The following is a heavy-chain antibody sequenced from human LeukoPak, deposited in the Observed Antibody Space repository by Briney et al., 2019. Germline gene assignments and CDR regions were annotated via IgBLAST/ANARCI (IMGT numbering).Heavy chain of an antibody. D-gene: IGHD4-17*01. CDR1: GFTFSSYE. J-gene: IGHJ2*01. CDR3: ARATTVRYGWYFDL. CDR2: ISSNGGST. V-gene: IGHV3-64*01. Sequence: PGGSLRLSCAASGFTFSSYEMNCVRQDPGKGQEYVSAISSNGGSTYYANSVKGRFTISRDNSKNTLYHQMGSLRAEDMAVYYCARATTVRYGWYFDLWGRGTLVTVSS.